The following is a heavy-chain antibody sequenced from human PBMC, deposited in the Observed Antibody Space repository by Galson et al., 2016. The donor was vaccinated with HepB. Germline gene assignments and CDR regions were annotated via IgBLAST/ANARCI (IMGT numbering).Heavy chain of an antibody. J-gene: IGHJ2*01. CDR3: ARSLGWYFDA. V-gene: IGHV3-21*01. CDR2: VSHSSTYV. D-gene: IGHD6-6*01. Sequence: SLRLSCAASGFTFDNYTMNWLRQAPGKGLEWVSPVSHSSTYVYYADSVEGRFTISRDNAKNSLYLEMNSLRVEDTAVFYCARSLGWYFDAWGRGALVTVSS. CDR1: GFTFDNYT.